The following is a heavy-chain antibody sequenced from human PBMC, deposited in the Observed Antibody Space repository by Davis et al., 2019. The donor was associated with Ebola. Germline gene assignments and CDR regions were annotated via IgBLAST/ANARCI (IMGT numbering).Heavy chain of an antibody. CDR1: GYTFTSYG. CDR2: ISAYNGNT. Sequence: AASVKVSCKASGYTFTSYGISWVRQAPGQGLEWMGWISAYNGNTNYAQKLQGRVTMTTDTSTSTAYMELRSLRSDDTAVYYCARGGYCSSTSCYWSYYYYGMDVWGQGTTVTVSS. V-gene: IGHV1-18*01. D-gene: IGHD2-2*01. CDR3: ARGGYCSSTSCYWSYYYYGMDV. J-gene: IGHJ6*02.